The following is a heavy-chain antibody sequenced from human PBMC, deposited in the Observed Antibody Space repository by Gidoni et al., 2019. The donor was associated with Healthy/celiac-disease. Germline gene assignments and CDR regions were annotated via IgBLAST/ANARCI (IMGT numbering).Heavy chain of an antibody. CDR1: GGTFSSYP. V-gene: IGHV1-69*04. CDR2: IIPILVIS. Sequence: QVQRVQSGAEVKKHGASGKVACKGSGGTFSSYPISWLRQAPGQGLEWLGRIIPILVISNSAQNFPGRVTIPADKSTSPAYMELSSLRSEDTAVYYCAREDTASTSHFDYWGQGTLVTVSS. CDR3: AREDTASTSHFDY. J-gene: IGHJ4*02. D-gene: IGHD5-18*01.